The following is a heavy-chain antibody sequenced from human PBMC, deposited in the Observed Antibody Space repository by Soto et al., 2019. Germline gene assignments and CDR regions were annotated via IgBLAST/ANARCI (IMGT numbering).Heavy chain of an antibody. V-gene: IGHV5-51*01. CDR2: IYPGDSDT. D-gene: IGHD2-15*01. J-gene: IGHJ6*03. Sequence: GESLKISCKTSGYRFTSYWIGWVRQMSGKGLEWMGIIYPGDSDTRYSPSFQGQVTISADKSISTAYLQWSSLKASDTAMYYCARIYCSGGSCYPATYYYYSYMDAWGRGNPVPVSS. CDR3: ARIYCSGGSCYPATYYYYSYMDA. CDR1: GYRFTSYW.